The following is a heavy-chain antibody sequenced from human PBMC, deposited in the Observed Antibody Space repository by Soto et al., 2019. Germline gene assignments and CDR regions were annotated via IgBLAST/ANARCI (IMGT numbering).Heavy chain of an antibody. J-gene: IGHJ5*02. CDR2: ISSGGTYI. D-gene: IGHD1-26*01. CDR3: TRDQGGSYDSWFDP. Sequence: EVQVMESGGGLVQPGGSLRLSCNFTFSMYSMNWVRQAPGKGLEWVASISSGGTYIKYADSVKGRFTLSRDNAKNSVSLQMNSLRVDDTAVYFCTRDQGGSYDSWFDPWGQGTLVTVSS. CDR1: TFSMYS. V-gene: IGHV3-21*01.